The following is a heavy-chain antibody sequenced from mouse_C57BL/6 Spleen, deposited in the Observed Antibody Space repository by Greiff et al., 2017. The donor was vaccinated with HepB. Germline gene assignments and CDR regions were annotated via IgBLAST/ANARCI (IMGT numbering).Heavy chain of an antibody. CDR2: IHPNSGST. Sequence: QVQLQQPGAELVKPGASVKLSCKASGYTFTSYWMHWVKQRPGQGLEWIGMIHPNSGSTNYNEKFKSKATLTVDKSSSTAYMQLSSLTSEDSAVYYCASPLYYDYDTGDYYAMDYWGQGTSVTVSS. CDR1: GYTFTSYW. V-gene: IGHV1-64*01. D-gene: IGHD2-4*01. J-gene: IGHJ4*01. CDR3: ASPLYYDYDTGDYYAMDY.